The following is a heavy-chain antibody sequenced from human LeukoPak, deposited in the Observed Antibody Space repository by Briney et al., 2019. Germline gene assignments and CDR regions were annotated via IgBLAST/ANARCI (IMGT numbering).Heavy chain of an antibody. CDR2: IRYDGSNK. CDR3: AKLLAGWELLRWKDAFDI. Sequence: GGSLRLSCAASGFTFSSYGMHWVRQAPGKGLEWVALIRYDGSNKYYADSVKGRFTISRDNSKNTLYLQMNSLRAEDTAVYYCAKLLAGWELLRWKDAFDIWGQGTMVTVSS. D-gene: IGHD1-26*01. CDR1: GFTFSSYG. V-gene: IGHV3-30*02. J-gene: IGHJ3*02.